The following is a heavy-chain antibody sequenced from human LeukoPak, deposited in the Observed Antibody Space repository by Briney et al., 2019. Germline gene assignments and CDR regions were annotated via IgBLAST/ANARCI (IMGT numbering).Heavy chain of an antibody. CDR2: ISGSGGST. CDR3: AKDRGHYDFWSGYTESDY. D-gene: IGHD3-3*01. Sequence: PGGSLRLSCAASGFTFSSYAMSWVRQAPGKGLEWVSAISGSGGSTYYADSVKGRFTISRDNSKNTLYLRMNSLRAEDTAVYYCAKDRGHYDFWSGYTESDYWGQGTLVTVSS. J-gene: IGHJ4*02. CDR1: GFTFSSYA. V-gene: IGHV3-23*01.